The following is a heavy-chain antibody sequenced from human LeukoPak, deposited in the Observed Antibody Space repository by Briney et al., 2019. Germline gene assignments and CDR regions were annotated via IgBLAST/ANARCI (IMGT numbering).Heavy chain of an antibody. CDR1: GGSISSYY. CDR3: ARGDSSSEYYYYYMDV. CDR2: IYTSGST. D-gene: IGHD6-6*01. Sequence: SETLSLTCTFSGGSISSYYWSWIRQPAGKGLEWIGRIYTSGSTNYNPSLKSRVTMSVDTSKNQFSLKLSSVTAADTAVYYCARGDSSSEYYYYYMDVWGKGTTVTVSS. J-gene: IGHJ6*03. V-gene: IGHV4-4*07.